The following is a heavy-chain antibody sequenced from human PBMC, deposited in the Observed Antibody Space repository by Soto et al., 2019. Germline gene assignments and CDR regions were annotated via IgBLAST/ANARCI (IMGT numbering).Heavy chain of an antibody. D-gene: IGHD2-15*01. J-gene: IGHJ5*02. CDR1: GAXICTYY. CDR3: ARDLKEYCSDGKCNSFAP. V-gene: IGHV4-59*01. CDR2: ISYSGST. Sequence: SETLSLTCTVSGAXICTYYWSWIRQPPGKGLEWIGYISYSGSTNYNPSLKSRVTISFDASKNEISLQVRSATAADAAVYYCARDLKEYCSDGKCNSFAPWGQGTLVXVS.